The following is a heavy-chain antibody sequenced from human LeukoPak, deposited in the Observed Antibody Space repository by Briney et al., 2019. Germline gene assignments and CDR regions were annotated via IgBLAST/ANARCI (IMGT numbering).Heavy chain of an antibody. Sequence: PGGSLRLSCAASGFTFSNYWMSWVRQAPGKGLEWVANIKQDGSEKYYVDSVKGRFTISRDNAKNSLYLQMNSLRAEDTAVYYCARGVYGDYDMGAPYDYWGQGTLVTVSS. V-gene: IGHV3-7*01. CDR3: ARGVYGDYDMGAPYDY. J-gene: IGHJ4*02. CDR2: IKQDGSEK. CDR1: GFTFSNYW. D-gene: IGHD4-17*01.